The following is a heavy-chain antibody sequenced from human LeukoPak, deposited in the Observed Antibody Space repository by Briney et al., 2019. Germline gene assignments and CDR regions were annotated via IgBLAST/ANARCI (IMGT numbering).Heavy chain of an antibody. CDR3: ARRDGYNLLDY. V-gene: IGHV3-23*01. J-gene: IGHJ4*02. D-gene: IGHD5-24*01. Sequence: GGSLRLSPVDPGFTFTKCALSWIRQAPGEGREWVSAISGSAVTTYYADSVKGRFTISRDNSQNTLYLQMNSPRAEDTAVYYLARRDGYNLLDYWGQGTLVTGSS. CDR2: ISGSAVTT. CDR1: GFTFTKCA.